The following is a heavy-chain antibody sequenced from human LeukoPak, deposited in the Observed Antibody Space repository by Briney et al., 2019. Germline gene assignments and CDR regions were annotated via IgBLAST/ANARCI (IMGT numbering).Heavy chain of an antibody. CDR1: GGSLSSGGYY. D-gene: IGHD3-3*01. J-gene: IGHJ4*02. CDR3: ARDYTIFGVVPEYYFDY. V-gene: IGHV4-61*02. CDR2: ISASGST. Sequence: PSQTLSLTCTVSGGSLSSGGYYWSWIRQPAGKELEWIGRISASGSTNYNPSLASRVTMSVDTSKNQFSLKLTSVTAADTAVYYCARDYTIFGVVPEYYFDYWGQGTLVTVSS.